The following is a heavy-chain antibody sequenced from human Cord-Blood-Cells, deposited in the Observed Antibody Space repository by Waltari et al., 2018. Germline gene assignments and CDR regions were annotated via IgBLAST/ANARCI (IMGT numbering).Heavy chain of an antibody. J-gene: IGHJ4*02. V-gene: IGHV1-46*01. CDR3: ARDYCSSTSCYSFFDY. CDR2: INPRGGST. D-gene: IGHD2-2*01. CDR1: GYTFTSYY. Sequence: QVQLVQSGAAVKKTGASVTVSCKASGYTFTSYYMHWVRPAHGQGLEWMGIINPRGGSTSYAQKFQGRVTMTRDTSTSTVYMELSSLRSEDTAVYYCARDYCSSTSCYSFFDYWGQGTLVTVSS.